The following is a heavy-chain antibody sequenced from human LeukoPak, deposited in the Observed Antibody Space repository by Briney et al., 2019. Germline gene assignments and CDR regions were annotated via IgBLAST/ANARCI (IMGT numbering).Heavy chain of an antibody. Sequence: PGGSLRLSCSASGFTFSSYAMHWVRQAPGKGLEWVSVIYSGDSTNYADSVKGRFTISRHNSKNTLYLQMRAEDTAVYYCARGVTDFDYWGQGTLVTVSS. CDR2: IYSGDST. J-gene: IGHJ4*02. CDR1: GFTFSSYA. V-gene: IGHV3-53*04. CDR3: ARGVTDFDY. D-gene: IGHD5-18*01.